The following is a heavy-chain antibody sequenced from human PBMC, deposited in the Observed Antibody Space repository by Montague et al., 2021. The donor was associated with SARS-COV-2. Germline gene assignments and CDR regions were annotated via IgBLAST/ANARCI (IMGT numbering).Heavy chain of an antibody. CDR3: ARHITGSGNAFDI. CDR1: GGSVSSSSYY. J-gene: IGHJ3*02. V-gene: IGHV4-39*01. D-gene: IGHD3-10*01. CDR2: IYYTGST. Sequence: SETLSLTCTVSGGSVSSSSYYWGWIRQPPGKGLEWIVSIYYTGSTYYNPSLKSRVTISVYTSQNQFSLTPSSVTAADTAVYYCARHITGSGNAFDIWGQGTMVTVSS.